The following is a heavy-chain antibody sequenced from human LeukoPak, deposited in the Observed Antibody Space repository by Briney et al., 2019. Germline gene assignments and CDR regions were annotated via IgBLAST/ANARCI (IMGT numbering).Heavy chain of an antibody. CDR3: ARDAPTASHGDYSD. CDR2: IFHSGIT. D-gene: IGHD4-17*01. V-gene: IGHV4-4*02. Sequence: SETLSLTCAVSGGSISSSNWWSWVRQPPGKGLEWIGEIFHSGITNYSPSLKSRVTISVETSKNQFSLKLSSVTATDTAVYYCARDAPTASHGDYSDWGQGTLVTVSS. CDR1: GGSISSSNW. J-gene: IGHJ4*02.